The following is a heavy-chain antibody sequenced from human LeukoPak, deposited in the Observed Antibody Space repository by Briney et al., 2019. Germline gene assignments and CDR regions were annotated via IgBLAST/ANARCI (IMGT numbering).Heavy chain of an antibody. J-gene: IGHJ4*02. CDR2: IKSKTDGGTT. Sequence: GGSLRLSCAASGFTFSNAWMSWVRQAPGEGLEWVGRIKSKTDGGTTDYAAPVKGRFTISRDDSKNTLYLQMNSLKTEDTAVYYCTTDLSQWTEDYFDYWGQGTLVTVSS. CDR1: GFTFSNAW. V-gene: IGHV3-15*01. CDR3: TTDLSQWTEDYFDY. D-gene: IGHD6-19*01.